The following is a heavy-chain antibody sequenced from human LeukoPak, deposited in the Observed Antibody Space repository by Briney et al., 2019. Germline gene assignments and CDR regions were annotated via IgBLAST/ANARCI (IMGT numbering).Heavy chain of an antibody. CDR2: ISGSGGST. D-gene: IGHD3-10*01. CDR3: ARGWFKGGYFDY. CDR1: GFTFSSYA. V-gene: IGHV3-23*01. Sequence: PGGSLRLSCAASGFTFSSYAMSWVRQAPGKGLEWVSAISGSGGSTYYADSVKGRFTISRDNSKNTLYLQMNSLRAEDTAVYYCARGWFKGGYFDYWGQGTLVTVSS. J-gene: IGHJ4*02.